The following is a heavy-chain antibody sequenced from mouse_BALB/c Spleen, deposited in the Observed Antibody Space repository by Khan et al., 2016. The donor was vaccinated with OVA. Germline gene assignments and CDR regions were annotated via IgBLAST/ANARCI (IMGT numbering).Heavy chain of an antibody. Sequence: EVELVESGGGLVKPGGSLKLSCAASGFAFSSYDMSWVRQTPEKRLEWVAYISSGGGSTYYPDTVKGRFTISRDNAKNTLYLQMSSLKSEDTAMYYGAIHLTGTWAWFAYWGQGTLVTVSA. D-gene: IGHD4-1*01. CDR1: GFAFSSYD. CDR2: ISSGGGST. V-gene: IGHV5-12-1*01. CDR3: AIHLTGTWAWFAY. J-gene: IGHJ3*01.